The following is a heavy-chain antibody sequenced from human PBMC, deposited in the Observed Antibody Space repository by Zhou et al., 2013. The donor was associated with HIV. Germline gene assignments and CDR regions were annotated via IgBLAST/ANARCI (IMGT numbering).Heavy chain of an antibody. J-gene: IGHJ4*02. D-gene: IGHD5-12*01. CDR3: ASERQKWARGYHFDY. CDR2: IRGSNGNT. V-gene: IGHV1-18*01. CDR1: GYTFTNYG. Sequence: QVQLVQSGGEVKNPGASVKVSCRTSGYTFTNYGITWVRQAPGQGLEWMGWIRGSNGNTNYAQKVQGRVTMTTDKFTSTAYMELRGLRSEDTAVYYCASERQKWARGYHFDYWGQGTLVTVSS.